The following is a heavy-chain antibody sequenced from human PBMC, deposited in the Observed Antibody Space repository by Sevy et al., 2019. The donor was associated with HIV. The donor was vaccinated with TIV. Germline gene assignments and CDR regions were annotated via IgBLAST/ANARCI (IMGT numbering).Heavy chain of an antibody. CDR1: GFSLSTSGEG. J-gene: IGHJ1*01. CDR3: ADRGGVHYYDSSGYYTRAEYFEH. V-gene: IGHV2-5*01. D-gene: IGHD3-22*01. Sequence: SGPTLVKPTQTLTLTCTFSGFSLSTSGEGVGWIRQPPGKALEWLALIYWNDDQRYSPSLKSRLTITKETSNKQVVLTMTNMDPVDTATYYCADRGGVHYYDSSGYYTRAEYFEHWGQGTLVTVSS. CDR2: IYWNDDQ.